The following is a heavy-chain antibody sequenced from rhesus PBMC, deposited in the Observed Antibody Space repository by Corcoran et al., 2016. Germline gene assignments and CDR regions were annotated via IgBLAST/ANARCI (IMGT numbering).Heavy chain of an antibody. D-gene: IGHD6-25*01. J-gene: IGHJ4*01. V-gene: IGHV4-65*01. Sequence: QVQLQESGPGLVKPSETLSLTCAVSGGSISSSNWWSWIRQPPGKGLEWIGYISGSSGSTYYNPSHKSRVTISTDTSKNQFSLKLSSVTAADTAVYYCARASYSGSWTGIDYWGQGVLVTVSS. CDR3: ARASYSGSWTGIDY. CDR1: GGSISSSNW. CDR2: ISGSSGST.